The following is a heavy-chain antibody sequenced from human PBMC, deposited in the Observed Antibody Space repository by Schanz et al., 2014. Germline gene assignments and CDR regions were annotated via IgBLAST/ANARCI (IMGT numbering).Heavy chain of an antibody. Sequence: VQLVESGGGLVQPGGSLRLSCAASGFTLSNSDMHWVRQAPGKGLEWVSSISSSGSYIHYADSVKGRFTISRDNAKNTLYLQMNSLRAEDTAVYYCARDSRPNYDFLTAYYSIDYWGQGTLVTVSS. CDR3: ARDSRPNYDFLTAYYSIDY. J-gene: IGHJ4*02. CDR1: GFTLSNSD. V-gene: IGHV3-21*01. CDR2: ISSSGSYI. D-gene: IGHD3-9*01.